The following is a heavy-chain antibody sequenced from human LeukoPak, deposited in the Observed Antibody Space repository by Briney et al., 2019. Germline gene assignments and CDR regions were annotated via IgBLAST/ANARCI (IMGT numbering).Heavy chain of an antibody. CDR2: IRGSGNDI. D-gene: IGHD2-15*01. Sequence: PGGSLRLSCAASGFTFSTYSMNWVRQAPGKGLEWIAYIRGSGNDIYYADSVKGRFTISRDNAKNSLSLEMNSLRAEDTAVYYCVRDHYWAFDYWGQGTLVTVSS. CDR1: GFTFSTYS. CDR3: VRDHYWAFDY. V-gene: IGHV3-21*05. J-gene: IGHJ4*02.